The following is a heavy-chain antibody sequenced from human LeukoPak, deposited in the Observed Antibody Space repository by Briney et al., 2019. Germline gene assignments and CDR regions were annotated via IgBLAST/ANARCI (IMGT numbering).Heavy chain of an antibody. V-gene: IGHV3-23*01. CDR1: GFTFSTYG. D-gene: IGHD2-2*01. CDR3: ARYVSSRRSMPEYFQH. J-gene: IGHJ1*01. CDR2: ISGSGGTT. Sequence: PGGSLRLSCAASGFTFSTYGMSWVRQAPGKGLEWVSAISGSGGTTYYADSVKGRFTISRDNSKNTLYLQMNSLRAEDTAVYYCARYVSSRRSMPEYFQHWGQGTLVTVSS.